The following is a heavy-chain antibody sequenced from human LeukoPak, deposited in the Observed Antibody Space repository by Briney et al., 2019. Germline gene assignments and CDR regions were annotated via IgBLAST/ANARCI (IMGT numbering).Heavy chain of an antibody. CDR3: ARGGASYPFDY. D-gene: IGHD3-10*01. CDR2: IYSAGTT. CDR1: GFTFSSYA. Sequence: GGSLRLSCAASGFTFSSYAMSWVRQAPGKGLEWVSVIYSAGTTYYADSVRGRFTISRDNSWNTLHLQMNSLRAEDTAVYYCARGGASYPFDYWGQGTLVTVSS. J-gene: IGHJ4*02. V-gene: IGHV3-53*01.